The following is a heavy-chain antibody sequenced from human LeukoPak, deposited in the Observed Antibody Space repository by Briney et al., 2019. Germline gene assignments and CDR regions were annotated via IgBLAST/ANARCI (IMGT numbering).Heavy chain of an antibody. CDR2: INHSGST. V-gene: IGHV4-34*01. J-gene: IGHJ5*02. CDR1: GASISSYY. D-gene: IGHD3-10*01. CDR3: ARGRWVYYGSGSYGWFDP. Sequence: SETLSLTCTVSGASISSYYWNWIRQPPGKGLEWIGEINHSGSTNYNPSLKSRVTISVDTSKNQFSLKLSSVTAADTAVYYCARGRWVYYGSGSYGWFDPWGQGTLVTVSS.